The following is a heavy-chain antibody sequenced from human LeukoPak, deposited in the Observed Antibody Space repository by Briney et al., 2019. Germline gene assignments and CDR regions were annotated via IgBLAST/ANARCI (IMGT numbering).Heavy chain of an antibody. Sequence: GGSLRLSCAASGFTFSSYWMHWARQAPGKGLVWVSRINSDGSSTSYADSVKGRFTISRDNAKNTLYLQMNSLRAEDTAVYHCARQEQSFRISSYFDYWGQGTLVTVSS. CDR3: ARQEQSFRISSYFDY. J-gene: IGHJ4*02. V-gene: IGHV3-74*01. CDR2: INSDGSST. CDR1: GFTFSSYW. D-gene: IGHD6-13*01.